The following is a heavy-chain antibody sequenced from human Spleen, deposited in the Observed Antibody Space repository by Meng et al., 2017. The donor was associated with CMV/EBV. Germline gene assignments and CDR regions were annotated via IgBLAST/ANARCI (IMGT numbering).Heavy chain of an antibody. CDR1: GFTFSSYA. Sequence: GGSLRLSCTASGFTFSSYAMHWVRQAPGKGLEYVSVISGSGSNTYYADSVKGRFTISRDNSKNTLSLEMGSLRAEDMAVYYCARDSVPYFDYWGQGTLVTVSS. CDR2: ISGSGSNT. V-gene: IGHV3-64*02. J-gene: IGHJ4*02. CDR3: ARDSVPYFDY.